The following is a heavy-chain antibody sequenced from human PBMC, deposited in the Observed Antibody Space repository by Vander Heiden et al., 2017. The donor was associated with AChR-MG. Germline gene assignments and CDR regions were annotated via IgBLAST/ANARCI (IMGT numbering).Heavy chain of an antibody. CDR3: ARVVYGAGSYSTTIFDY. J-gene: IGHJ4*02. Sequence: QVQLQESGPGLVKPSGTLSLTCAVSGGSISSSNWWSWVRQPPGKGLEWIGEIYHSGSTNYNPSLKRRVTISVDKSKNQFSLKMSSVTAADTAVYYCARVVYGAGSYSTTIFDYWVQGTLVTVSS. V-gene: IGHV4-4*02. D-gene: IGHD3-10*01. CDR1: GGSISSSNW. CDR2: IYHSGST.